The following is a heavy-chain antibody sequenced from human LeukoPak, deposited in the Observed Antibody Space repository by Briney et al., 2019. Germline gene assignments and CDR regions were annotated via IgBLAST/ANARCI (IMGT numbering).Heavy chain of an antibody. Sequence: PGGSLRLSCAASGFTFSSYGMSWVRQAPGKGLEWVSAISGSGGSTYYADSVKGRFTISRDNSKNTLYLQMNSLRAEDTAVYYCAKPLTPYYYYMDVWGKGTTVTISS. J-gene: IGHJ6*03. CDR2: ISGSGGST. V-gene: IGHV3-23*01. D-gene: IGHD1-14*01. CDR3: AKPLTPYYYYMDV. CDR1: GFTFSSYG.